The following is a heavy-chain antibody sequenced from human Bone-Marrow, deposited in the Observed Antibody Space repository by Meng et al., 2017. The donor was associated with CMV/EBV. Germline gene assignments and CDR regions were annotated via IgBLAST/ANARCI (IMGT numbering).Heavy chain of an antibody. CDR3: ARAKDPTTIFGVVTTSGY. D-gene: IGHD3-3*01. Sequence: ASVKVSCKPSGYTFTSYDINWVRQATGQGLEWMGWMNPNSGGTNYAQKFQGRVTMTRDTSISTAYMELSRLRSDDTAVYYCARAKDPTTIFGVVTTSGYWGQRTLVTVSS. V-gene: IGHV1-2*02. CDR2: MNPNSGGT. J-gene: IGHJ4*02. CDR1: GYTFTSYD.